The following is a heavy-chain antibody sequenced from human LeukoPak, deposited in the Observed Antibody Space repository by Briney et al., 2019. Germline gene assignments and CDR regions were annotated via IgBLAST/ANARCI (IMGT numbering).Heavy chain of an antibody. CDR3: ARGAGWWAY. CDR1: GGSISDYY. CDR2: IRYIGTT. Sequence: PSETLSLTCTVSGGSISDYYWSWLRQAPGKGLEWIGYIRYIGTTNYNPSLKSRVTISVDTSKMQFSLRLTSVTAADTAVYYCARGAGWWAYWGLGALVTVSS. J-gene: IGHJ4*02. V-gene: IGHV4-59*01. D-gene: IGHD6-19*01.